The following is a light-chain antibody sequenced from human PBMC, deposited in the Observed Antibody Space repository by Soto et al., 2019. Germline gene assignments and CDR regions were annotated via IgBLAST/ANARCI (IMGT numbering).Light chain of an antibody. CDR1: QGI. J-gene: IGKJ5*01. CDR2: TS. Sequence: DIQMTQSPSFMSASVGDRVTVTCRASQGITTSTLASGVPSRFSGSGSGTDFTLTISSLQPEDFATYYCQQANSFPITFGQGTRLEIK. CDR3: QQANSFPIT. V-gene: IGKV1-12*01.